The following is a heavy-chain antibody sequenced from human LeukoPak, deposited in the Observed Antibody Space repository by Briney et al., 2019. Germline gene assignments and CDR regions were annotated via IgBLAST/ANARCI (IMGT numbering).Heavy chain of an antibody. V-gene: IGHV3-23*01. CDR3: AKIPQQLVLGYFDY. CDR2: ISGSGGST. D-gene: IGHD6-13*01. CDR1: GFTFSNYA. Sequence: GGSLRLSCAASGFTFSNYAMNWVRQAPGKGLEWVSAISGSGGSTYNADSVKGRFTISRDNSKNTLYLQLNSLRAEDAAVYYCAKIPQQLVLGYFDYWGQGTLVTVSS. J-gene: IGHJ4*02.